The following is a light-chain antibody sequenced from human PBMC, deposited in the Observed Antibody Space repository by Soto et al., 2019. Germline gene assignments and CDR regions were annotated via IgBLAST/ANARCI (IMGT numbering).Light chain of an antibody. CDR1: SSNIGRNS. V-gene: IGLV1-44*01. Sequence: QSVLTQPPSSSGTPGQRVTISCSGGSSNIGRNSVDWYQHLPGTAPKPLIFSYNQRPSGVPGRFTGSKSGTSASLAISGLQSEDEADYYCAAWDDSLNTVVFGGGTKLTVI. CDR2: SYN. CDR3: AAWDDSLNTVV. J-gene: IGLJ2*01.